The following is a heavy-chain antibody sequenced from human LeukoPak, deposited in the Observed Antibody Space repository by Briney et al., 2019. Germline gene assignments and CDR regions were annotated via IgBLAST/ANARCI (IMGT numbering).Heavy chain of an antibody. CDR3: ARIWYGELFGGAFDI. J-gene: IGHJ3*02. CDR2: IYWDDDK. D-gene: IGHD3-10*01. CDR1: GFSLSTSGVG. V-gene: IGHV2-5*02. Sequence: SGPTLVNPTQTLTLTCTFSGFSLSTSGVGVGWIRQPPGKALEWLALIYWDDDKRYSPSLKSRLTITKDTSKNQVVLTMTNMDPVDIATYYCARIWYGELFGGAFDIWGQGTMVTVSS.